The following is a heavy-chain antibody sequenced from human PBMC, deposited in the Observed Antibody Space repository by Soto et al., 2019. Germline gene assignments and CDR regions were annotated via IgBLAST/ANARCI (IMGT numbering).Heavy chain of an antibody. V-gene: IGHV3-23*01. D-gene: IGHD2-2*01. CDR3: AKDRNQLLYYYYYYMDG. CDR1: GFTFSSYA. CDR2: ISGSGGST. Sequence: GGSLRLSCAASGFTFSSYAMSWVRQAPGKGLEWVSAISGSGGSTYYADSVKGRFTISRDNSKNTLYLQMNSLRAEDTAVYYCAKDRNQLLYYYYYYMDGWGKGTTVTVSS. J-gene: IGHJ6*03.